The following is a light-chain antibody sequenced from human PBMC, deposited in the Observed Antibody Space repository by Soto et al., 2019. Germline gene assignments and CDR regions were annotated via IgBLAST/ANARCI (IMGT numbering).Light chain of an antibody. V-gene: IGKV1-5*01. J-gene: IGKJ5*01. Sequence: DIQMTQSPSTLSASVGDRVTITCLASQTISSWLAWYQQKPGKAPNLLIYDASTLERGVPSRFRGTGSGTELTLTIDRLQPDDFATYYCQQYHTSSITFGKGTRLEI. CDR2: DAS. CDR3: QQYHTSSIT. CDR1: QTISSW.